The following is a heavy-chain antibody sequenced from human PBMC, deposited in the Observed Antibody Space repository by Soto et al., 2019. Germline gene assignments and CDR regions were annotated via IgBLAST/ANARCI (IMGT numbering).Heavy chain of an antibody. V-gene: IGHV1-46*01. J-gene: IGHJ4*02. Sequence: QVQLVQYGAEVKKPGASVKVSCKASGYTFSTYYMHWVRQAPGQGYEWMGIINPSGGSTTYAQKFQGRVTMTRDTSTTTGYMELSSLRSEDTAVYYCARYDYNGYYFDYWGQGTLVTVSS. CDR1: GYTFSTYY. D-gene: IGHD4-4*01. CDR2: INPSGGST. CDR3: ARYDYNGYYFDY.